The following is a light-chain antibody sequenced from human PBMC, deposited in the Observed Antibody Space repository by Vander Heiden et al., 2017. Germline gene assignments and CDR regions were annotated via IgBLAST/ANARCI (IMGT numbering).Light chain of an antibody. Sequence: QSALTQPASVSGSPGQSITISCTGTSSDVGRYNLVPWYQQHPGKAPKLMMYEVSKRPSGVSNRFSAYKSGNTDFLTISGLQAEDEADYYCCSYAGSSTDVFGTGTKVTVL. CDR2: EVS. CDR3: CSYAGSSTDV. CDR1: SSDVGRYNL. V-gene: IGLV2-23*02. J-gene: IGLJ1*01.